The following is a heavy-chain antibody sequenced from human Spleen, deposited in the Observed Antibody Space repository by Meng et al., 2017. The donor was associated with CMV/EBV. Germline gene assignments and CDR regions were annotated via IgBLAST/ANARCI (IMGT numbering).Heavy chain of an antibody. CDR3: ARDWGYYSYGMDV. CDR1: GFTFSSYS. V-gene: IGHV3-30*03. CDR2: ISYDGSNK. J-gene: IGHJ6*02. Sequence: GGSLRLSCAASGFTFSSYSMNWVRQAPGKGLEWVAVISYDGSNKYYADSVKGRFTISRDNSKNTLYLQMNSLRAEDTAVYYCARDWGYYSYGMDVWGQGTTVTVSS. D-gene: IGHD3-16*01.